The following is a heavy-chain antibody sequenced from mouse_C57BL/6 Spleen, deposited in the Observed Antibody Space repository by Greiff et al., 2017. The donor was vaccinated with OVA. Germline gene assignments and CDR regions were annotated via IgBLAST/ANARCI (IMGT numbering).Heavy chain of an antibody. Sequence: DVQLQESGGGLVKPGGSLKLSCAASGFTISDYGMHWVRQAPEKGLEWVAYISSGSSTLYYAATVKGRFTICRDNAKNTLFLQMTSLRSEDTAMYSCAKALFAYWGQGTLVTVSA. D-gene: IGHD3-2*02. CDR3: AKALFAY. CDR2: ISSGSSTL. CDR1: GFTISDYG. V-gene: IGHV5-17*01. J-gene: IGHJ3*01.